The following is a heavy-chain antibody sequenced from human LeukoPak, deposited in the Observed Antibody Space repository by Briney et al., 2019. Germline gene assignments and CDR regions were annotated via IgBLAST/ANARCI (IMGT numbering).Heavy chain of an antibody. J-gene: IGHJ4*02. CDR1: GYTFTGYY. D-gene: IGHD6-13*01. CDR2: INPNSGGT. V-gene: IGHV1-2*02. CDR3: AREAPTVGLAAAGFDY. Sequence: ASVKVSCKASGYTFTGYYMHWVRQAPGQGLEWMGWINPNSGGTNYAQKFQGRVTMTRDTSISTAYMELSRLRSDDTAVYYCAREAPTVGLAAAGFDYWGQGTLVTVSS.